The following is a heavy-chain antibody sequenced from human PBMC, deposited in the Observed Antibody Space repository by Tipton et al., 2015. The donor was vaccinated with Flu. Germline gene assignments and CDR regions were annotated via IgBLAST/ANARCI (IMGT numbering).Heavy chain of an antibody. Sequence: SLRLSCAASGFTFSNAWMSWVRQAPGKGLEWVGRIKSKTDGGTTDHAAPVKGRFTISRDDSKNTLYLQMNSLKTEDTAVYYCTTNIAVAGTGDYWGQGTLVTVSS. CDR3: TTNIAVAGTGDY. CDR2: IKSKTDGGTT. D-gene: IGHD6-19*01. V-gene: IGHV3-15*01. J-gene: IGHJ4*02. CDR1: GFTFSNAW.